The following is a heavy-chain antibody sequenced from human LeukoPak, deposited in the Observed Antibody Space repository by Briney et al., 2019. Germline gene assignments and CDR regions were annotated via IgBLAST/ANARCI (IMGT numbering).Heavy chain of an antibody. CDR2: INHSGST. CDR1: GGSFSGYY. CDR3: AREYCSGGSCYYDIFDY. Sequence: PSETLSLICAVYGGSFSGYYWSWIRQPPGKGLEWIGEINHSGSTNYNPSLKSRVTISVDTSKNQFSLKLSSVTAADTAVYHCAREYCSGGSCYYDIFDYWGQGTLVTVSS. V-gene: IGHV4-34*01. J-gene: IGHJ4*02. D-gene: IGHD2-15*01.